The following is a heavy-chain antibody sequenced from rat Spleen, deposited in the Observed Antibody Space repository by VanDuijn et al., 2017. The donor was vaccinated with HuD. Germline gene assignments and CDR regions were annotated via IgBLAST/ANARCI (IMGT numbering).Heavy chain of an antibody. V-gene: IGHV5-22*01. CDR1: GFTFSDYY. D-gene: IGHD1-4*01. CDR3: ARDGRVSAHFDY. Sequence: EVQLVESGGGLVQPGRSLKLSCAASGFTFSDYYMAWVRQAPKKGLEWVASISYEGSGTYYGDSVKGRFTISRDNAKSTLSLQMNSLRSEDTATYYCARDGRVSAHFDYWGQGVMVTVSS. J-gene: IGHJ2*01. CDR2: ISYEGSGT.